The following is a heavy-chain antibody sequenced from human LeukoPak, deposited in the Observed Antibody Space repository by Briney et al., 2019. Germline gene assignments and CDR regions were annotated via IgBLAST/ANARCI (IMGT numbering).Heavy chain of an antibody. Sequence: SETLSLTCTVSGGSISRYYWSWIRQPAGKGLEWIGRIFTSGSTNYNPSLKSRLTMSVDTSKNQFSLKLSSVTAADTAVYYCARPYSSGWRGAFDIWGQGTMVTVSS. CDR1: GGSISRYY. CDR2: IFTSGST. J-gene: IGHJ3*02. V-gene: IGHV4-4*07. D-gene: IGHD6-25*01. CDR3: ARPYSSGWRGAFDI.